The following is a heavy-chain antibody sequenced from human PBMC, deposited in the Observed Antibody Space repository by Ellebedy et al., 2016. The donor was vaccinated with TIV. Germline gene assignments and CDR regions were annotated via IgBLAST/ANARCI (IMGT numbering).Heavy chain of an antibody. D-gene: IGHD2-15*01. CDR3: AREGPMVVAATLDAFDI. Sequence: GESLKISCAASGFTFSSYAMHWVRQAPGKGLEWVAVISYDGSNKYYADSVKGRFTISRDNSKNTLYLQMNSLRAEDTAVYYCAREGPMVVAATLDAFDIWGQGTMVTVSS. J-gene: IGHJ3*02. V-gene: IGHV3-30-3*01. CDR2: ISYDGSNK. CDR1: GFTFSSYA.